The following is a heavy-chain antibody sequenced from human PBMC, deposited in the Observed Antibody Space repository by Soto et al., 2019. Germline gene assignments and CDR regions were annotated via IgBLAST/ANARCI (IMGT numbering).Heavy chain of an antibody. CDR3: ARKGSKDYFDY. CDR1: GGSISSSTYL. CDR2: IYYSGST. J-gene: IGHJ4*02. V-gene: IGHV4-39*01. Sequence: PSETLSLTCTVSGGSISSSTYLWGWIRQPPGKGLEWIGSIYYSGSTYYNPSLKSRVAISVDTSKNQFSLKLSSVTAADTAVYYCARKGSKDYFDYWGQGTLVTVSS.